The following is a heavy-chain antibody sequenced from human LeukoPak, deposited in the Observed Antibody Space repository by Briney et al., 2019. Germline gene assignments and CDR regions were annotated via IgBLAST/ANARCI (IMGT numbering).Heavy chain of an antibody. D-gene: IGHD7-27*01. Sequence: QAGGSLRLSCAASGFTFSTYGIHWVRQAPGKGLEWVAVISSDGSHKYYADSVKGRFTISRDNSKSTLYLQMNSLRAEDTAVYYCAQDLAWGAFDHWGQGTLVTVSS. J-gene: IGHJ4*02. CDR2: ISSDGSHK. CDR3: AQDLAWGAFDH. CDR1: GFTFSTYG. V-gene: IGHV3-30*18.